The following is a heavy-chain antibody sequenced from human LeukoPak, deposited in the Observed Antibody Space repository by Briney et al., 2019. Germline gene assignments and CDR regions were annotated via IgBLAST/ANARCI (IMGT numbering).Heavy chain of an antibody. V-gene: IGHV3-49*03. CDR3: TRAIVVVPAAMPAFGY. CDR1: GFTFSNAW. CDR2: IRSKAYGGTT. J-gene: IGHJ4*02. Sequence: GGSLRLSCAASGFTFSNAWMSWFRQAPGKGLEWVGFIRSKAYGGTTEYAASVKGRFTISRDDSKSIAYLQMNSLKTEDTAVYYCTRAIVVVPAAMPAFGYWGQGTLVTVSS. D-gene: IGHD2-2*01.